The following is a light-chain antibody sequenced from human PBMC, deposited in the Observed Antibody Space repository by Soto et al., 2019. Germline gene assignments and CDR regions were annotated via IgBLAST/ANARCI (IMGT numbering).Light chain of an antibody. CDR2: GAS. CDR3: KKYGSSQIT. CDR1: QSVSSNY. Sequence: VLTQFSGSISLYAGAIANLSCSASQSVSSNYLVWYQQKPGQAPRLVIYGASSRATGIPDGFSGSGSGTDFTLTISRMEPEDFAVYYCKKYGSSQITFGKGKRREIK. J-gene: IGKJ5*01. V-gene: IGKV3-20*01.